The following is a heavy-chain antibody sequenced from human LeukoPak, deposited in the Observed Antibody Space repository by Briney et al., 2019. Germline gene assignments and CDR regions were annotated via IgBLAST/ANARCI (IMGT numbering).Heavy chain of an antibody. CDR2: ISYDGSNK. CDR3: ARGVVATISPLDY. V-gene: IGHV3-30*03. CDR1: GFTFSSYG. D-gene: IGHD5-12*01. J-gene: IGHJ4*02. Sequence: GRSLRLSCAASGFTFSSYGMHWVRQAPGKGLEWVAVISYDGSNKYYADSVKGRFTISRDNSKNTLYLQMNSLRAEDTAVYYCARGVVATISPLDYWGQGTLVTVSS.